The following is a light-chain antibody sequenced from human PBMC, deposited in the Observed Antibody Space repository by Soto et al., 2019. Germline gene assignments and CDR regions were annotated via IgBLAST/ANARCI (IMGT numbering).Light chain of an antibody. CDR3: GSWDSSLSAYV. J-gene: IGLJ1*01. V-gene: IGLV1-51*01. Sequence: QSVLTQPPSASGSPGRSVTISCSGSSSNIGGNSVSWYQQLPGTAPKLLIYDDNKRPSGIPDRFSGSKSGTSATLGITGFQTGDEADYYCGSWDSSLSAYVFGTGTKVTVL. CDR1: SSNIGGNS. CDR2: DDN.